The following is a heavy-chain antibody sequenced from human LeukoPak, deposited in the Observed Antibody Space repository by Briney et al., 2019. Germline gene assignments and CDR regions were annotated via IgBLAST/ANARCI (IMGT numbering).Heavy chain of an antibody. D-gene: IGHD5-12*01. Sequence: SETLSLTCTVSGGSISSYYWSWIRQPPGKGLEWIGYIYYSGSTNYNPSLKSRVTISVDTSKNQFSLKLSSVTAADTAVYYCACLGGSPRTYYGMDVWGQGTTVTVSS. CDR3: ACLGGSPRTYYGMDV. J-gene: IGHJ6*02. CDR2: IYYSGST. V-gene: IGHV4-59*08. CDR1: GGSISSYY.